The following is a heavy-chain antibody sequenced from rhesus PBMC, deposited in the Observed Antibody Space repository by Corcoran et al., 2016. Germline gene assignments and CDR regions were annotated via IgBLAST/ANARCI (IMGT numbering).Heavy chain of an antibody. D-gene: IGHD3-16*01. CDR2: IYGTGGST. CDR1: GGSISGYY. J-gene: IGHJ4*01. CDR3: ARRLNSGSYYYVRYFDY. Sequence: QVQLQESGPGLVKPSETLSLTCAVSGGSISGYYWSWIRQSPGKGLEWIGRIYGTGGSTDHRPPLKVRVTISPAPSKNQFSLRLSSVTAADTAVYYCARRLNSGSYYYVRYFDYWGQGVLVTVSS. V-gene: IGHV4-160*01.